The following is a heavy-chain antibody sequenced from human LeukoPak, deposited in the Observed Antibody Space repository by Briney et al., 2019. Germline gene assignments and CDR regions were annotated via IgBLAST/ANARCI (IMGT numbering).Heavy chain of an antibody. Sequence: SETLSLTCAVYGGSFSGYYWSWIRQPAGKGLEWIGRIYTSGSTNYNPSLKSRVTMSVDTSKNQFSLKLSSVTAADTAVYYCARVGVVVPAAVDYYYYYMDVWGKGTTVTVSS. V-gene: IGHV4-59*10. CDR3: ARVGVVVPAAVDYYYYYMDV. CDR1: GGSFSGYY. D-gene: IGHD2-2*01. CDR2: IYTSGST. J-gene: IGHJ6*03.